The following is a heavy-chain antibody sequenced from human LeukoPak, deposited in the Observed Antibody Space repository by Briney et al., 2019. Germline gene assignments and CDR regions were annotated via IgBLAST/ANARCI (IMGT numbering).Heavy chain of an antibody. CDR3: AKRGLVDDSSGYYPDY. CDR1: GFTFSSYA. D-gene: IGHD3-22*01. Sequence: GGSLRLSCAASGFTFSSYAMSWVRQAPGKGLEWVSAISGSGGSTYYADPVKGRFTISRDNSKNTLYLQMNSLRAEDTAVYYCAKRGLVDDSSGYYPDYWGQGTLVTVSS. CDR2: ISGSGGST. J-gene: IGHJ4*02. V-gene: IGHV3-23*01.